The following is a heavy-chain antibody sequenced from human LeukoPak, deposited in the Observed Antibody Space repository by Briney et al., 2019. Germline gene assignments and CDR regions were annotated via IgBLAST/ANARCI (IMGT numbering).Heavy chain of an antibody. Sequence: PSETLSLTGAVYGGSFSGYYWSWLRQPPGKGLEWIREINHSGSTNYNPSLKSRVTISVDTSKNQFSLKLSSVTAADTAVYYCARESHGDYVRGSYGMDVWGQGTTVTVSS. V-gene: IGHV4-34*01. J-gene: IGHJ6*02. D-gene: IGHD4-17*01. CDR1: GGSFSGYY. CDR2: INHSGST. CDR3: ARESHGDYVRGSYGMDV.